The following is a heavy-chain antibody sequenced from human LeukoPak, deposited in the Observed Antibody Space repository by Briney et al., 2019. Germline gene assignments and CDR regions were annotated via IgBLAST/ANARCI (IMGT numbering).Heavy chain of an antibody. CDR1: GYTFTSYD. D-gene: IGHD2-15*01. CDR3: ARGRVVCIEGNCHGNGMDV. CDR2: MNPNSGNR. J-gene: IGHJ6*02. Sequence: GASVKVSCKASGYTFTSYDINWVRQATGHGLEWMGWMNPNSGNRGYAQKFQGRVTMTRNTSITTAYLELSSLRSEDTAMYYCARGRVVCIEGNCHGNGMDVWGQRTTVTVSS. V-gene: IGHV1-8*01.